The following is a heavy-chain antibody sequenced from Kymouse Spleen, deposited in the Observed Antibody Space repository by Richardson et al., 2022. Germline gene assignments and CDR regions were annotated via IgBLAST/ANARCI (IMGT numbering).Heavy chain of an antibody. CDR2: ISWNSGSI. J-gene: IGHJ3*02. CDR1: GFTFDDYA. CDR3: AKEYCSSTSCPDAFDI. D-gene: IGHD2-2*02. V-gene: IGHV3-9*01. Sequence: EVQLVESGGGLVQPGRSLRLSCAASGFTFDDYAMHWVRQAPGKGLEWVSGISWNSGSIGYADSVKGRFTISRDNAKNSLYLQMNSLRAEDTALYYCAKEYCSSTSCPDAFDIWGQGTMVTVSS.